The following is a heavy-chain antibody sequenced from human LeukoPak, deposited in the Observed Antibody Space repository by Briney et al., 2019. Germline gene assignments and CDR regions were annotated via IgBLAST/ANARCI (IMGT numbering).Heavy chain of an antibody. CDR3: ARHDFWSGFKGGDY. J-gene: IGHJ4*02. CDR2: INGNGGST. CDR1: GFTFDNYG. D-gene: IGHD3-3*01. V-gene: IGHV3-20*04. Sequence: GGSLRLSCAASGFTFDNYGMSWVRQVPGRGLEWVSSINGNGGSTAYADSVKGRFTISRDNAKNSLYLQMNSLRAEDTAFYYCARHDFWSGFKGGDYWGQGTLVTVSS.